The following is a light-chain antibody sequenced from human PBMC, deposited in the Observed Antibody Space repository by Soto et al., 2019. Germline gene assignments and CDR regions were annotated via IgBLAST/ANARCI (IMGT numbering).Light chain of an antibody. CDR2: DAS. J-gene: IGKJ2*01. Sequence: EIVLTQAPATLSLSPGERATLSCRASQSVSTYLAWYQQKPGQAPRLLIYDASNRATGIPARFSGSGSGTDFPLTTSTLQPEDFAVYYCQHRSNWPRTFGQGTKLEIK. CDR1: QSVSTY. CDR3: QHRSNWPRT. V-gene: IGKV3-11*01.